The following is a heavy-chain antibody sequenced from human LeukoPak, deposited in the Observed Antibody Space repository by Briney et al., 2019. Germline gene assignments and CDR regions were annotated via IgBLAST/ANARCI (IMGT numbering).Heavy chain of an antibody. Sequence: ASVKVSCKASGYTFTSYGISWVRQAPGQGLEWMGWISAYNGNTNYAQKLQGRVTMTTDTSTSTAYMELRSLRSDDTAVYYCARDPGEWELFGAFDIWGQGTMVTVSS. V-gene: IGHV1-18*01. CDR2: ISAYNGNT. J-gene: IGHJ3*02. CDR1: GYTFTSYG. D-gene: IGHD1-26*01. CDR3: ARDPGEWELFGAFDI.